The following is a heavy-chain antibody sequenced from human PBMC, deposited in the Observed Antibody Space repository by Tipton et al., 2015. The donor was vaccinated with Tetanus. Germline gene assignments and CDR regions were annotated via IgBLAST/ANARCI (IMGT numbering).Heavy chain of an antibody. CDR2: ISSSSSYI. CDR1: GFTFSSYS. J-gene: IGHJ4*02. CDR3: ARDLRNYYDSSGYSDY. D-gene: IGHD3-22*01. Sequence: SLRLSCAASGFTFSSYSMNWVRQAPGKGLEWVSSISSSSSYIYYADSVKGRFTISRDNAKNSLYLQMNSLRAEDTAVYYCARDLRNYYDSSGYSDYWGQGTLVTASS. V-gene: IGHV3-21*01.